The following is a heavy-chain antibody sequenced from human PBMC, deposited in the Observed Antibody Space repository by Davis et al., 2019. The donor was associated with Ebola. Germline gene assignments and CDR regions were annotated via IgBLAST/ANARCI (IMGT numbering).Heavy chain of an antibody. D-gene: IGHD3-10*01. V-gene: IGHV3-48*02. Sequence: PGGSLRLSCAASGFTFSSYSMNWVRQAPGKGLEWVSYISSSSSTIYYADSVKGRFTISRDNAKNSLYLQMNSLRDEDTAVYYCARDRVPSTMVRGVMAYFDYWGQGTLVTVSS. J-gene: IGHJ4*02. CDR3: ARDRVPSTMVRGVMAYFDY. CDR2: ISSSSSTI. CDR1: GFTFSSYS.